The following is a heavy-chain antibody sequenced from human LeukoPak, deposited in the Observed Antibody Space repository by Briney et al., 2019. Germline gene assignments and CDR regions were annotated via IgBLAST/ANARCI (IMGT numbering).Heavy chain of an antibody. Sequence: GGSLRLSCAASGFTFSSYSMNWVRQAPGKGLEWDSSISSSSSYIYYADSVKGRFTISRDNAKNSLYLQMNSLRAEDTAVYYCASRGVAVAGTRSIDYWGQGTLVTVSS. J-gene: IGHJ4*02. CDR3: ASRGVAVAGTRSIDY. CDR1: GFTFSSYS. V-gene: IGHV3-21*01. D-gene: IGHD6-19*01. CDR2: ISSSSSYI.